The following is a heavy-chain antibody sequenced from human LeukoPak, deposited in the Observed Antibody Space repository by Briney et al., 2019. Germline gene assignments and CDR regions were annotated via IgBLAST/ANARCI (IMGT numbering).Heavy chain of an antibody. Sequence: SETLSLTRAVSGGSISSYYWSWIRQPPGKGLEWIGYIYYSGSTTYNPSLKSRVTISVDTSKNQFSLKLSSVTTADTAVYYCARWNSGTYTIDYWGQGTLVTVSS. J-gene: IGHJ4*02. V-gene: IGHV4-59*01. CDR1: GGSISSYY. CDR3: ARWNSGTYTIDY. CDR2: IYYSGST. D-gene: IGHD3-10*01.